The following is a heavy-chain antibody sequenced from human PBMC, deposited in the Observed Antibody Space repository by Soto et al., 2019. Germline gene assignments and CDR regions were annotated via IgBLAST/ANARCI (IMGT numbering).Heavy chain of an antibody. J-gene: IGHJ4*02. CDR1: GFIFSNYG. D-gene: IGHD4-17*01. CDR2: VSNDESNK. V-gene: IGHV3-30*18. CDR3: AKGYYGDYGDY. Sequence: QVQLVESGGVVVQPGRSLRLSCVASGFIFSNYGMHWVRQAPGKGLEWVAVVSNDESNKYYADSVKGRFTISRDNSKNTLYLQMNSLRAEDTAVYYCAKGYYGDYGDYWGQGALVTVSS.